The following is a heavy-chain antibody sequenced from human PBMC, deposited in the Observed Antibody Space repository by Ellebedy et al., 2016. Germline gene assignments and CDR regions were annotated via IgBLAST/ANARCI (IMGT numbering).Heavy chain of an antibody. CDR1: GFTFSSYG. J-gene: IGHJ4*02. V-gene: IGHV3-30*18. D-gene: IGHD6-6*01. Sequence: GESLKISXAASGFTFSSYGMHWVRQAPGKGLEWVAVISYDGSNKYYADSVKGRFTISRDNSKNTLYLQMNSLRAEDTAVYYCAKEVTDVRIAAHPYFDYWGQGTLVTVSS. CDR2: ISYDGSNK. CDR3: AKEVTDVRIAAHPYFDY.